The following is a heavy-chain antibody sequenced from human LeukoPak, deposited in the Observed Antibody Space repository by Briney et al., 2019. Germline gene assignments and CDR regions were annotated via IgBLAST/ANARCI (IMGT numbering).Heavy chain of an antibody. CDR1: GDSVSSNSAA. J-gene: IGHJ5*02. Sequence: SQTLSLTCAISGDSVSSNSAAWNWIRQSPSRGLEWLGRTYYRSKWYNDYAVSVKSRITINPDTSKNQFSLQLNSVTPEDTAVYYCARFNDYGDNSAENWFDPWGQGTLVTVSS. D-gene: IGHD4-23*01. CDR3: ARFNDYGDNSAENWFDP. CDR2: TYYRSKWYN. V-gene: IGHV6-1*01.